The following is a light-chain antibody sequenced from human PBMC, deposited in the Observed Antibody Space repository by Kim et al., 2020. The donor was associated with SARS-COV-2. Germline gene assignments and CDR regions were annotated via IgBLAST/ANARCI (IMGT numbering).Light chain of an antibody. CDR2: GAS. CDR1: QSVSNSY. V-gene: IGKV3-20*01. CDR3: QQYDSSPFT. Sequence: SPGERGTLSCRASQSVSNSYLAWYQQKPGQAPRLLVYGASRRATGIPDRFSGIGSGTDFTLTISRVEPEDFAVYYCQQYDSSPFTFGPGTKVDIK. J-gene: IGKJ3*01.